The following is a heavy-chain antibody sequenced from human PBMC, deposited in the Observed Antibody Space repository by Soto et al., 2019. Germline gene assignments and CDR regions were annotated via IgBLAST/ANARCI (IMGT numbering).Heavy chain of an antibody. Sequence: PGGSLRLSCEVSGFTFSDYAMSWVRQAPGKGLEWVSSIGRTGSTTYHADSVKGRFTISRDNSENTLYLELNGLRAEDTAVYYCVKEEGIAVCRWHRFASWGQGTLVTVSS. V-gene: IGHV3-23*01. D-gene: IGHD6-19*01. J-gene: IGHJ4*02. CDR3: VKEEGIAVCRWHRFAS. CDR2: IGRTGSTT. CDR1: GFTFSDYA.